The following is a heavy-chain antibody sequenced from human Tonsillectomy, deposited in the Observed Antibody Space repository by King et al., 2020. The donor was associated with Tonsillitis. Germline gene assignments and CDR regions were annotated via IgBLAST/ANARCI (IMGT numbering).Heavy chain of an antibody. Sequence: VQLVESGAEVKKPGASVKVSCTASGYSFTNYGITWVRQAPGQGLEWMGWISAYNGNTNFAQKLQGRVTMTTDTSTSTAYMELWSLRSDDTAVYFCARDATAGGFDYWGQGTLVTVSS. CDR1: GYSFTNYG. V-gene: IGHV1-18*01. CDR2: ISAYNGNT. D-gene: IGHD6-13*01. CDR3: ARDATAGGFDY. J-gene: IGHJ4*02.